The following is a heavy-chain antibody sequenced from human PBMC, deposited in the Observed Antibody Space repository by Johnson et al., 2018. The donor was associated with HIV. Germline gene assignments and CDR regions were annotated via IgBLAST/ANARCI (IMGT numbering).Heavy chain of an antibody. CDR2: INSDGSGT. CDR3: ARGIGDEYAFDV. Sequence: VQLVESGGGVVQPGGSLRLSCAASGFTFSSYGVHWVRQAPGKGLVWVAIINSDGSGTNYAESVKGRFTISRDNAKNPLYLQMNSLRVEDTALYYCARGIGDEYAFDVWGQGTMVTVSS. V-gene: IGHV3-74*01. D-gene: IGHD2-21*01. J-gene: IGHJ3*01. CDR1: GFTFSSYG.